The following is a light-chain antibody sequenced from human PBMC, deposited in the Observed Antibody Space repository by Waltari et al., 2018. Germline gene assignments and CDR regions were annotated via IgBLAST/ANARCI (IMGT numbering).Light chain of an antibody. J-gene: IGKJ2*01. CDR2: WAS. Sequence: DIVMTQSPDSLAVSLGERATINCRSGQSVLSSSNNKNYLAWYQQKLGQPPKLLIYWASTRESGVPDRFNGSGSGTDFTLTISSLQAEDVAVYYCQQYYSTPYTFGHGTKLEIK. CDR1: QSVLSSSNNKNY. V-gene: IGKV4-1*01. CDR3: QQYYSTPYT.